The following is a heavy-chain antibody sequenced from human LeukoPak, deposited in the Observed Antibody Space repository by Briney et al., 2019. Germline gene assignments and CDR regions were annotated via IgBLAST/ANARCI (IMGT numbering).Heavy chain of an antibody. CDR2: IIPIFGTA. CDR1: GGTFSIYD. CDR3: ARVGCSGGSCYSLAFDI. D-gene: IGHD2-15*01. J-gene: IGHJ3*02. V-gene: IGHV1-69*13. Sequence: ASVKVSCKASGGTFSIYDLIWVRQAPGQGLEWMGGIIPIFGTANYAQKFQGRVTITADESTSTAYMELSSLRSEDTAVYYCARVGCSGGSCYSLAFDIWGQGTMVTVSS.